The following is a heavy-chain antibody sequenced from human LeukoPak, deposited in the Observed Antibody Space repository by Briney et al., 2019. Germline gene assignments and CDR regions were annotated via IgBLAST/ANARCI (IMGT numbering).Heavy chain of an antibody. Sequence: GGSLRLPCAAPGFTFSDCYMSWIREAPGKGLECVSYISSSGSTIYYADAVKGRFTISRDNAKSSLYLQMNSLRAEDTAVYYCASHGLTFGEFDYWGQGTLVTVSS. V-gene: IGHV3-11*01. CDR2: ISSSGSTI. CDR1: GFTFSDCY. J-gene: IGHJ4*02. D-gene: IGHD3-16*01. CDR3: ASHGLTFGEFDY.